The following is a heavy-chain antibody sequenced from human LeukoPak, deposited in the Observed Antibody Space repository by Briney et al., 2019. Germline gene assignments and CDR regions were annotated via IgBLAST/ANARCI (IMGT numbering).Heavy chain of an antibody. V-gene: IGHV1-18*01. Sequence: AASVKDSRKTSLYTFTNYAISWVRPAPGKGDEWVGWISGYNDGRNFAQKLEDRVTLTTDTSPSTAYLELTSLTSDDTAVYYCARALAPEVVAELGYYYYGMDVWGEGGTVTV. CDR3: ARALAPEVVAELGYYYYGMDV. D-gene: IGHD6-19*01. CDR1: LYTFTNYA. CDR2: ISGYNDGR. J-gene: IGHJ6*02.